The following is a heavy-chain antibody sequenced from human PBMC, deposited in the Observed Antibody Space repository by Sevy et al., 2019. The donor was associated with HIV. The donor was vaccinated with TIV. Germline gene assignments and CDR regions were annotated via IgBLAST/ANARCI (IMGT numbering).Heavy chain of an antibody. D-gene: IGHD2-2*01. J-gene: IGHJ6*03. CDR1: GFTFSSYA. CDR3: AKVPRGAYDYYMDV. Sequence: GSLRLSCAASGFTFSSYAMSWVRQAPGKGLEWVSAISGSGGSTYYADSVKGRFTISRDNSKNTLYLQMNSLRAEDTAVYYCAKVPRGAYDYYMDVWGKGTTVTVSS. CDR2: ISGSGGST. V-gene: IGHV3-23*01.